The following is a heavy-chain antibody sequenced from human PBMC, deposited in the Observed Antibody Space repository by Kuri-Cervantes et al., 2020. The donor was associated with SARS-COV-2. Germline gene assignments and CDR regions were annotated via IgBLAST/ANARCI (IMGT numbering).Heavy chain of an antibody. J-gene: IGHJ6*02. CDR1: GGSLSGYY. V-gene: IGHV4-34*01. Sequence: GSLRLSCAVYGGSLSGYYWSWIRQPPGKGRVWIGEINHSGSTNYNPSLESRVTISVDTSKNQLSLKLCSVTAADTAVYYCARVSVVVVPAAIHYYYGMDVWGQGTTVTVSS. CDR2: INHSGST. CDR3: ARVSVVVVPAAIHYYYGMDV. D-gene: IGHD2-2*01.